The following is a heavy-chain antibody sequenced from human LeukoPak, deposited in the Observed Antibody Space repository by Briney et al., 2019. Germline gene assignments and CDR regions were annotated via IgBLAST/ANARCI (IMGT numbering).Heavy chain of an antibody. J-gene: IGHJ4*02. D-gene: IGHD2-15*01. CDR3: TRGKGDQGWY. Sequence: GGSLRLSCTASGFTFGDYAMSWVRQAPGKGLEWVSFIRSKGHGGTTEYAASVKGRFTISRDDSKSIAYLQMNSLKTEDTAVYNCTRGKGDQGWYWGQGTLVTVSS. CDR2: IRSKGHGGTT. V-gene: IGHV3-49*04. CDR1: GFTFGDYA.